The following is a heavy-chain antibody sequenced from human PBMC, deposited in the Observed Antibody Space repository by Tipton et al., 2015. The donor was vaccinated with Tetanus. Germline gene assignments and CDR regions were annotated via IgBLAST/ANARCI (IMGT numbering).Heavy chain of an antibody. Sequence: TLSLTCTVSGDSVSGYYWSWIRQPPGKGLEWGGYVYYTGDTNYNPSLKSRVTISMDRTENQISLKMTSATAAATAVYYCAGVTAQRTELYFEHWGQRTPVSVSS. D-gene: IGHD2-8*02. CDR2: VYYTGDT. V-gene: IGHV4-59*02. J-gene: IGHJ1*01. CDR1: GDSVSGYY. CDR3: AGVTAQRTELYFEH.